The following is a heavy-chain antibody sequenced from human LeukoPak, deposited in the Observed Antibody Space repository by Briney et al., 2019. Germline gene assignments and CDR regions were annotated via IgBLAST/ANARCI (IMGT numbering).Heavy chain of an antibody. D-gene: IGHD4-17*01. Sequence: ASVTVSCKASGYTFTVYYMHWVRQAPGQGVEWMGWINPNSGGTNYAQKFQGRVTMTRYTSISTAYMELSRLRSDDTAVYYCASLATVTKLDYWGQGTLVTVSS. CDR1: GYTFTVYY. J-gene: IGHJ4*02. CDR2: INPNSGGT. CDR3: ASLATVTKLDY. V-gene: IGHV1-2*02.